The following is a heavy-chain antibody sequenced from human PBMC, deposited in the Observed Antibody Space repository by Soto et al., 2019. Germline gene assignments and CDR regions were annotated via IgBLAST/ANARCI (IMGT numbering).Heavy chain of an antibody. D-gene: IGHD2-2*01. CDR2: INAGNGNT. CDR1: GYTFTSYA. Sequence: GASVKVSCKASGYTFTSYAMHWVRQAPGQRLEWMGWINAGNGNTKYSQKFQGRVTITRDTSASTAYMELSSLRSEDTAVYYCARVKACSSTSCRNINWFDPWGQGTLVTVSS. V-gene: IGHV1-3*01. CDR3: ARVKACSSTSCRNINWFDP. J-gene: IGHJ5*02.